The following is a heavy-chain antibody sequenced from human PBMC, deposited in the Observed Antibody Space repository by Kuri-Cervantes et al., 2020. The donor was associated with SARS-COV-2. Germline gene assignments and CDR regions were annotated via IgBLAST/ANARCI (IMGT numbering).Heavy chain of an antibody. J-gene: IGHJ5*02. D-gene: IGHD3-16*01. CDR1: GGSISRYY. CDR3: AKYGTNDYLSTYFGRGSWFDP. V-gene: IGHV4-4*07. Sequence: SETLSLTCTVSGGSISRYYWSWIRQPAGKGLEWIGRIYTSGSTNYNPSLKSRVTMSVDTSKNQFSLRLNSVTAADTAVYFCAKYGTNDYLSTYFGRGSWFDPWGQGTLVTVSS. CDR2: IYTSGST.